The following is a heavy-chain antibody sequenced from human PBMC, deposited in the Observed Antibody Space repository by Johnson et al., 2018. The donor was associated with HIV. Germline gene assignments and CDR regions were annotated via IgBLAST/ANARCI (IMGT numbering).Heavy chain of an antibody. D-gene: IGHD6-25*01. CDR3: ARDGPAAAV. CDR1: GFTFSSYA. CDR2: ISYDGSNK. V-gene: IGHV3-30*04. J-gene: IGHJ3*01. Sequence: VQLVESGGGVVQPGRSLRLSCAASGFTFSSYAMHWVRQAPGKGLEWVGRISYDGSNKYYAYSVKGRFTISRDNSKNTLYLQMNSLSAEDTDVDYCARDGPAAAVWGQGTMVTVS.